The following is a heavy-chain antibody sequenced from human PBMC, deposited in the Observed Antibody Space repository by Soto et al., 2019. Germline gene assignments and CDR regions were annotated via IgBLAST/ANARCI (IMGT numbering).Heavy chain of an antibody. D-gene: IGHD5-18*01. CDR1: GGTFSDYA. Sequence: QVQLVQSGAEMRKPGSSLRVSCKASGGTFSDYAFSWVRQAPGQGLEWMGGIVPRFGSPNYAQKFGCSVTITADTYSTTVYMALSSLRFGDTAVYFCARDWIQLRLGKYSFHGTDVWGQGTTIIVSS. CDR2: IVPRFGSP. V-gene: IGHV1-69*06. J-gene: IGHJ6*02. CDR3: ARDWIQLRLGKYSFHGTDV.